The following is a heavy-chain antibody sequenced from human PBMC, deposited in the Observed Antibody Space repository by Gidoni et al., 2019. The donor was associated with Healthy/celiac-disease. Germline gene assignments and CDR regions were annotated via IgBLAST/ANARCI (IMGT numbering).Heavy chain of an antibody. CDR3: ARDRQDDYVWGRMVGPTNWFDP. CDR1: GFTFSSYS. CDR2: ISISSSYL. Sequence: EVQLVESGGGLVKPGGSRRLSCAASGFTFSSYSMNWVRQAPGTGLEWVSSISISSSYLYYADSVKGRFTISRDNAKNSLYLQMNSLRAEDTAVYYCARDRQDDYVWGRMVGPTNWFDPWGQGTLVTVSS. D-gene: IGHD3-16*01. J-gene: IGHJ5*02. V-gene: IGHV3-21*01.